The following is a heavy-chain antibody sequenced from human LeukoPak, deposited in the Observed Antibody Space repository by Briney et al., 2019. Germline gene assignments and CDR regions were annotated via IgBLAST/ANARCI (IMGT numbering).Heavy chain of an antibody. CDR1: GFTFRSYG. CDR2: ISFDESDK. CDR3: ARSQLQFCSTTSCYVFDS. V-gene: IGHV3-30*19. D-gene: IGHD2-2*01. Sequence: PGRSLRPSCATAGFTFRSYGMDWVRPAPGQGLELLAVISFDESDKYYADSVKGRFTISTDISKNTLHLEMNSLRADDTAMYYCARSQLQFCSTTSCYVFDSWGQGTLVTVSS. J-gene: IGHJ4*02.